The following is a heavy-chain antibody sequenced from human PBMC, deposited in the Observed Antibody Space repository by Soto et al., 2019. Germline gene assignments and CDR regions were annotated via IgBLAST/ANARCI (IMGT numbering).Heavy chain of an antibody. D-gene: IGHD4-4*01. CDR1: GFTFSSYA. Sequence: PGGSLRLSCAASGFTFSSYAMSWVRQAPGKGLEWVSAISGSGGSTYYADSVKGRFTISRDNSKNALYLQMNSLRAEDTAVYYCAKVERWLQYLDYWGQGTLVTVSS. V-gene: IGHV3-23*01. J-gene: IGHJ4*02. CDR2: ISGSGGST. CDR3: AKVERWLQYLDY.